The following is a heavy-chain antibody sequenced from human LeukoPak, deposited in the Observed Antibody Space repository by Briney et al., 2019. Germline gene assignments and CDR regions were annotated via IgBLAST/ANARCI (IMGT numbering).Heavy chain of an antibody. V-gene: IGHV1-2*02. CDR1: GYTFTGYY. Sequence: ASVKVSCKASGYTFTGYYMHWVRQAPGQGLEWMGWINPNSGGTNYAQKFQGRVTMTRDTSISTAYMELSRLRSDDTAVCYCARVGYDFWSGYYSLRAPANIDYWGQGTLVTVSS. CDR3: ARVGYDFWSGYYSLRAPANIDY. D-gene: IGHD3-3*01. CDR2: INPNSGGT. J-gene: IGHJ4*02.